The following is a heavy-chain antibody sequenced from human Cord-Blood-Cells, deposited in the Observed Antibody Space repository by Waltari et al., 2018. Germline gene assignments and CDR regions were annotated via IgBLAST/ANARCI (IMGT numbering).Heavy chain of an antibody. Sequence: QVQLQESGPGLVKPSETLSLTCTVSGGSISSYYWSWIRQPPGKGLEWIGYIYYSGSTTSNTNLKSRVTISVGTSKNQFSLKLSSVTAADTAVYYCARGSTVVNFDYWGQGTLVTVSS. V-gene: IGHV4-59*01. CDR1: GGSISSYY. J-gene: IGHJ4*02. CDR3: ARGSTVVNFDY. CDR2: IYYSGST. D-gene: IGHD4-17*01.